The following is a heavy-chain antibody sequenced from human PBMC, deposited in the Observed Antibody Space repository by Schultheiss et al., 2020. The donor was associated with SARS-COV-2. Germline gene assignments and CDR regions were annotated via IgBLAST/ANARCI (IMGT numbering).Heavy chain of an antibody. J-gene: IGHJ4*02. CDR3: ARDRRTYYGSDFDY. V-gene: IGHV1-8*01. CDR1: GYTFTSYD. CDR2: MNPNSGNT. D-gene: IGHD3-10*01. Sequence: ASVKVSCKASGYTFTSYDINWVRQATGQGLEWMGWMNPNSGNTGYAQKFQGRVTMTTDTSTSTAYMELRSLRSDDTAVYYCARDRRTYYGSDFDYWGQGTLVTVSS.